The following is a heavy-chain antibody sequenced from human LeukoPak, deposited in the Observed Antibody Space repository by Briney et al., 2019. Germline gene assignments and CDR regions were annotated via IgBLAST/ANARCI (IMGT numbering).Heavy chain of an antibody. Sequence: GGSLRLSCAASGFSFSSYAMSWVRQGPGKGLEWVSATSGSGSSTYYADPVKGRFTISRDNSNITLYLQMNSLRAEDTALYYCAKRDGYNSNPLKDWGQGTLVTVSS. V-gene: IGHV3-23*01. CDR1: GFSFSSYA. J-gene: IGHJ4*02. D-gene: IGHD5-24*01. CDR3: AKRDGYNSNPLKD. CDR2: TSGSGSST.